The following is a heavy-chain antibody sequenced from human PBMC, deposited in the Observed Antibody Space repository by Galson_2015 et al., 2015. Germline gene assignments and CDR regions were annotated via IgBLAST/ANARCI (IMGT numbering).Heavy chain of an antibody. J-gene: IGHJ4*02. D-gene: IGHD3-10*01. V-gene: IGHV3-30-3*01. CDR3: ARDRVGYGSGSYYNWPEFDY. CDR1: GFTFSSYA. CDR2: ISYDGSNK. Sequence: SLRLSCAASGFTFSSYAMHWVRQAPGKGLEWVAVISYDGSNKYYADSVKGRFTISRDNSKNTLYLQMNSPRAEDTAVYYCARDRVGYGSGSYYNWPEFDYWGQGTLVTVSS.